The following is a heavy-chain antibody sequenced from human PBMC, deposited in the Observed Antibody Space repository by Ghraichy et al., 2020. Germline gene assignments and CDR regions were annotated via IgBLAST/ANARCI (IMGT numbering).Heavy chain of an antibody. CDR2: ISDSGNT. V-gene: IGHV4-59*01. CDR3: ARAKLIEPLDP. D-gene: IGHD1-14*01. J-gene: IGHJ5*02. CDR1: GDSISSYY. Sequence: SETLSLTCTVSGDSISSYYWSWIRQPPGKGLEWIGCISDSGNTNYNPSLKSRVTMSVDTSKNQASLKLTYVTAADTAFYYCARAKLIEPLDPWGQGTLVTVSS.